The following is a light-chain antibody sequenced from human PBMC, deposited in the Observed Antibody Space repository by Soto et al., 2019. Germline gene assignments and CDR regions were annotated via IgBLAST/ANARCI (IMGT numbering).Light chain of an antibody. V-gene: IGKV1-33*01. CDR3: QQYEDLPLT. Sequence: DVQMTQSPSSLSASVGDRVIITCKANQSIANFLNWFQHKPGEAPKLLISDASHLELGVPSRFSGSRSGTDFVLDISNLQSEDVATYFCQQYEDLPLTFGGGKKVDI. CDR2: DAS. J-gene: IGKJ4*01. CDR1: QSIANF.